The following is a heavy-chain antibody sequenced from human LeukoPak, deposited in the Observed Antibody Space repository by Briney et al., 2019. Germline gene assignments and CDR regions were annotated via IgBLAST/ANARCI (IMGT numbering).Heavy chain of an antibody. D-gene: IGHD3-10*01. Sequence: GSSVKVSCKASGGTFSSYAISWVRQAPGQGLEWIGRIIPIFGIANYAQKFQGRVTITADKSTSTAYMELSSLRSEDTAVYYCARSRDYGSGTDYWGQGTLVTVSS. V-gene: IGHV1-69*04. CDR3: ARSRDYGSGTDY. CDR2: IIPIFGIA. J-gene: IGHJ4*02. CDR1: GGTFSSYA.